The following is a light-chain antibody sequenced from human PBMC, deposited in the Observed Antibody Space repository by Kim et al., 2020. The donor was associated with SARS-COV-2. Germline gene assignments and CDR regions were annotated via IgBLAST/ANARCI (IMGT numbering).Light chain of an antibody. CDR3: NSRDSSGNPWV. CDR1: SLRSYY. CDR2: GKS. V-gene: IGLV3-19*01. Sequence: ALGQTVRITCQGDSLRSYYASCYQQKPGQAPVLVIYGKSNRPSGIPDRFSGSSSGNTASLTITGAQAEDEADYYCNSRDSSGNPWVFGGGTKLTVL. J-gene: IGLJ3*02.